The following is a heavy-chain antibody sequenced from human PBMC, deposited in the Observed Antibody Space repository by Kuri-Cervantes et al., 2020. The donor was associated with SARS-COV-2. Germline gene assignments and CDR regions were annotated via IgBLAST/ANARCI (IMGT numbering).Heavy chain of an antibody. Sequence: SCAVSGGSIIRGGYSWFWIRQPPGAGLEYLGHLSQTGSTFFNPSLRSRVTISIEKSENQFSLKLNSVTAADTAIYFCARGERRQQTTWFDPWGQGILVTVSS. D-gene: IGHD3-16*01. V-gene: IGHV4-30-2*01. CDR3: ARGERRQQTTWFDP. J-gene: IGHJ5*02. CDR1: GGSIIRGGYS. CDR2: LSQTGST.